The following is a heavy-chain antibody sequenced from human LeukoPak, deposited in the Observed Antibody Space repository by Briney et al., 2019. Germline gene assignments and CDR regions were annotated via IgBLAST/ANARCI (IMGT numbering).Heavy chain of an antibody. Sequence: SETLSLTCTVSGYSISSGYYWSWIRQPAGKGLEWIGRIQTSGKTNYNPSLKSRVTMSVDTSKNQFSLKLSSVTAADTAVYYCVRDVGTSDAFDIWGQGTMVIVSS. CDR1: GYSISSGYY. CDR2: IQTSGKT. J-gene: IGHJ3*02. V-gene: IGHV4-4*07. CDR3: VRDVGTSDAFDI. D-gene: IGHD1-1*01.